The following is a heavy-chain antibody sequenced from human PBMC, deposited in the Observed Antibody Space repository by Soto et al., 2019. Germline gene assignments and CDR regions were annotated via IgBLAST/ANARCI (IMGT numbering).Heavy chain of an antibody. J-gene: IGHJ6*02. CDR2: IYYSGSQ. Sequence: SETLSLTCTVSGGSISSGGYYGRWIGQHTGKGLEWIGYIYYSGSQYYNPSLKSRVTISVXXSKNQFSLKLSSVTDADTAVYYCARESSTYYDFCSGWVPTPYGMDAWGQGTTVTVS. CDR3: ARESSTYYDFCSGWVPTPYGMDA. V-gene: IGHV4-31*03. CDR1: GGSISSGGYY. D-gene: IGHD3-3*01.